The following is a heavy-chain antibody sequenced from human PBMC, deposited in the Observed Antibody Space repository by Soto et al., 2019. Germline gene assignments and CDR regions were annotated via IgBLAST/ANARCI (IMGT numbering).Heavy chain of an antibody. V-gene: IGHV4-31*03. D-gene: IGHD4-17*01. CDR3: AREPDYGDYGGGMDV. Sequence: QVQLQESGPGLVKPSQTLSLTCTVSGGSISSGGYYWSWIRQHPGKGLEWIGYIYYSGSTYYNPSLKSRVPISVDTSKTLFSLKLSSVTAADTAVYYCAREPDYGDYGGGMDVWGQGTTVTVSS. CDR2: IYYSGST. J-gene: IGHJ6*02. CDR1: GGSISSGGYY.